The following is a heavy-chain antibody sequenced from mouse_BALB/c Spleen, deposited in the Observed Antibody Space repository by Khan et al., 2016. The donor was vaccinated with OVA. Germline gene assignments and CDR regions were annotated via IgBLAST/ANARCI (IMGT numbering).Heavy chain of an antibody. V-gene: IGHV2-6-5*01. CDR1: GFSLTDYA. J-gene: IGHJ4*01. Sequence: QVQLKQSGPGLVAPSQSLSITCTVSGFSLTDYAVSWIRQPPGKGLEWLGAIWAGGSKYYNSVLKSRLSISKDNSKSQVFLIVNRLQTDDASRYYCAKDPPYYGLDYWGQGTSVTVSS. CDR3: AKDPPYYGLDY. CDR2: IWAGGSK.